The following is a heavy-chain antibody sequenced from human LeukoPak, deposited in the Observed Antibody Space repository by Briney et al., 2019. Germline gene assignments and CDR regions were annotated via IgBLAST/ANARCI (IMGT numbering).Heavy chain of an antibody. CDR3: ARGWRTWYSSSWLLNWAFDI. Sequence: GASVKVSCKASGYTFTSYDINWVRQATGQGLEWMGWMNPNSGNTGYAQKLQGRVTMTRDTAINTAYMELSSLRADVRAVNCTARGWRTWYSSSWLLNWAFDICGQGKKVTVSS. D-gene: IGHD6-13*01. V-gene: IGHV1-8*01. CDR2: MNPNSGNT. CDR1: GYTFTSYD. J-gene: IGHJ3*02.